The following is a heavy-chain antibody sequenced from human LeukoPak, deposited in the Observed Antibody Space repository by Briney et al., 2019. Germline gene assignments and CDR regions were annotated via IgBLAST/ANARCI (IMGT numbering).Heavy chain of an antibody. V-gene: IGHV4-39*07. D-gene: IGHD4-11*01. CDR2: INHSGST. Sequence: NPSETLSLTCTVSGGSISSSSYYWGWIRQPPGKGLEWIGEINHSGSTNYNPSLKSRVTISVDTSKNQFSLKLSSVTAADTAVYYCARGRLTYSNYVVKWFDPWGQGTLVTVSS. CDR1: GGSISSSSYY. CDR3: ARGRLTYSNYVVKWFDP. J-gene: IGHJ5*02.